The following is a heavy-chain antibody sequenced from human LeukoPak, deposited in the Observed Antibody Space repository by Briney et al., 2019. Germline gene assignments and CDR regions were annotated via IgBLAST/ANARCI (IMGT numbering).Heavy chain of an antibody. D-gene: IGHD3-3*01. CDR1: GYTLTELS. V-gene: IGHV1-24*01. J-gene: IGHJ3*02. CDR3: ATSAFWSGYFRLDAFDI. CDR2: FYPEDGET. Sequence: ASVTVSCKVSGYTLTELSMHWVRQAPGKRLEWMGGFYPEDGETIYAQKFQGRVTMTEDTSTDTAYMELSSLRSEDTAVYYCATSAFWSGYFRLDAFDIWGQGTMVTVSS.